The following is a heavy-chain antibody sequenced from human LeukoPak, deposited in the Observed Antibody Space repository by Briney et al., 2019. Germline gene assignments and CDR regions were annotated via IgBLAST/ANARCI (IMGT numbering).Heavy chain of an antibody. CDR3: ARGGEYYYGSGSSVNWFDP. Sequence: PSETLSLTCNVSGGSISSGGSRWSWIRQHPGKGLEWIGYIYYSGSTYYNPSLESRLTMSVDTSKNQFSLHLTSVTAADTAVYYCARGGEYYYGSGSSVNWFDPWGQGTLVTVSS. D-gene: IGHD3-10*01. J-gene: IGHJ5*02. CDR1: GGSISSGGSR. V-gene: IGHV4-31*03. CDR2: IYYSGST.